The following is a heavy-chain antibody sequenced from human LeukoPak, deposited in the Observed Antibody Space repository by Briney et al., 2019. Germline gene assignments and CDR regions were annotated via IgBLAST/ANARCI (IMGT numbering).Heavy chain of an antibody. Sequence: SETLSLTCTVSGGSIRSGDYYWSWIRQPPGKGLEWIGYIYYGGSTYYNPSLKSRVTISVDTSKNQFSLKLSSVTAADTAVYYCARDQRGPLYGFDYWGQGTLVTVSS. CDR1: GGSIRSGDYY. J-gene: IGHJ4*02. CDR3: ARDQRGPLYGFDY. CDR2: IYYGGST. D-gene: IGHD3-16*01. V-gene: IGHV4-30-4*01.